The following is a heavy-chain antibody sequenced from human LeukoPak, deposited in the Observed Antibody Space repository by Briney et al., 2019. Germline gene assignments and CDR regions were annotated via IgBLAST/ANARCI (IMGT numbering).Heavy chain of an antibody. Sequence: SETLSLTCTVSGGSISSYYWSWIRQPPGKGLEWIGYIYYSGSTNYNPSLKSRVTISVDTSKNQFSLKLSSVTAADTAVYYCARGLWGYCSGGSCYYYYMDVWGKGTTVTVSS. V-gene: IGHV4-59*12. CDR2: IYYSGST. CDR3: ARGLWGYCSGGSCYYYYMDV. J-gene: IGHJ6*03. D-gene: IGHD2-15*01. CDR1: GGSISSYY.